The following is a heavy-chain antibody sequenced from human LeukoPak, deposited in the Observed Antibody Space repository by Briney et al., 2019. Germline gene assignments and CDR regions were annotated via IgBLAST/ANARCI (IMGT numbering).Heavy chain of an antibody. Sequence: SQTLSLTCAISGDSVSSNSAAWNWIRQSPSRGLEWLGRTYYRSKWYNDYAVSVKSRITINPDTSKNQFSLQLNSVTPEDTAVYYCARGGFGLILWFGESSPMYYFDYWGQGTLVTVSS. CDR3: ARGGFGLILWFGESSPMYYFDY. J-gene: IGHJ4*02. CDR1: GDSVSSNSAA. D-gene: IGHD3-10*01. V-gene: IGHV6-1*01. CDR2: TYYRSKWYN.